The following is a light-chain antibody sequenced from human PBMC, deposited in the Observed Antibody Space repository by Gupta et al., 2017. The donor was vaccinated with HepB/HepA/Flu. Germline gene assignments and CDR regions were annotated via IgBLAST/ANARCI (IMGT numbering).Light chain of an antibody. CDR3: CSYAGSYTSVV. J-gene: IGLJ3*02. V-gene: IGLV2-11*01. CDR1: TSDIGDYDY. Sequence: QSALTPPRSVSGSPGQSVSISCTGTTSDIGDYDYVSWYQQHPDKVPKLLLYEVTKRPSGVPHRFSGSKSGNTASLTISGLQAEDEADYYCCSYAGSYTSVVFGEGTKLTVL. CDR2: EVT.